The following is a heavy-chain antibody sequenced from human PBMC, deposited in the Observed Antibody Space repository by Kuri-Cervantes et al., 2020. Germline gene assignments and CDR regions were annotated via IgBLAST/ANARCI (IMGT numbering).Heavy chain of an antibody. Sequence: SEILSLTCTVSGGSISSSSYYWGWICQPPGKGLEWIGSIYYSGSTYYNPSLKSRVTISVDTSKNQFSLKLSSVTAADTAVYYCARGGSTRSLDYWGQGTLVTVSS. CDR1: GGSISSSSYY. CDR3: ARGGSTRSLDY. V-gene: IGHV4-39*07. D-gene: IGHD2-2*01. CDR2: IYYSGST. J-gene: IGHJ4*02.